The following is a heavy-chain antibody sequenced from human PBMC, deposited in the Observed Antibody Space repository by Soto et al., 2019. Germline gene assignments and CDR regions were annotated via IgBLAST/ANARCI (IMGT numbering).Heavy chain of an antibody. Sequence: QVQLVESGGGVVQPGRSLRLSCAASGFTFSSYGMHWVRQAPGKGLEWVAVISYDGSNKYYADSVKGRFTISRDNSKITLYLQMNSLRAEDTAVYYCAKNSGDYAFYYFDYWGQGTLVTVSS. CDR3: AKNSGDYAFYYFDY. V-gene: IGHV3-30*18. J-gene: IGHJ4*02. CDR1: GFTFSSYG. CDR2: ISYDGSNK. D-gene: IGHD4-17*01.